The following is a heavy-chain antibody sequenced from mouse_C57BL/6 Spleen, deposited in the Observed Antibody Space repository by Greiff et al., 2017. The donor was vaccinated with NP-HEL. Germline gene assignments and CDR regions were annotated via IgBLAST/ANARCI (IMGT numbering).Heavy chain of an antibody. CDR3: ARIITTVVAELGYFDY. J-gene: IGHJ2*01. CDR1: GFSLSTFGMG. D-gene: IGHD1-1*01. CDR2: IWWDDAK. Sequence: QVTLKVCGPGILQPSQTLSLTCSFSGFSLSTFGMGVGWIRQPSGKGLEWLAHIWWDDAKYYNPALKSRLTISKETYKNQVFLRVANVDTADTATYYCARIITTVVAELGYFDYWGQGTTLTVSS. V-gene: IGHV8-8*01.